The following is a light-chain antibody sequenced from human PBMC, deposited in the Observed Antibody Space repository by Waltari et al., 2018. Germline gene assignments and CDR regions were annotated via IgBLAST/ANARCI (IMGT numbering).Light chain of an antibody. J-gene: IGLJ2*01. CDR3: CSYAGTYTVIL. CDR2: DVT. Sequence: QSALTQPRSVSGSLGQSVTISCTGAGSDVGRYNYVSWYQQLPGKAPKPMIYDVTTRPSGVPDRFSGSKSGNTASLTISGLQADDEADYYCCSYAGTYTVILFGGGTRLTVL. CDR1: GSDVGRYNY. V-gene: IGLV2-11*01.